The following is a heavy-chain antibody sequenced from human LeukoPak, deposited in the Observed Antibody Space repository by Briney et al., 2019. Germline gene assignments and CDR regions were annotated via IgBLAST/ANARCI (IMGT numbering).Heavy chain of an antibody. CDR3: ARHFPSGYSFTWYFGL. CDR1: GGSISSSSYY. Sequence: SETLSLTCTVSGGSISSSSYYWGWIRQPPGKGLEWVASIYYSGSTYYNPSLKSRVTISVDTSKNQFSLKLSSVTAADTAVYYRARHFPSGYSFTWYFGLWGRGTLVTVSS. CDR2: IYYSGST. J-gene: IGHJ2*01. D-gene: IGHD5-18*01. V-gene: IGHV4-39*01.